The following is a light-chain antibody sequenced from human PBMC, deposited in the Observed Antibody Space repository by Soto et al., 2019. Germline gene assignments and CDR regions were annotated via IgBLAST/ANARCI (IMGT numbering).Light chain of an antibody. CDR3: QSYDSSLSGSVV. J-gene: IGLJ2*01. CDR1: SSNIGAGYD. V-gene: IGLV1-40*01. Sequence: QSVLTQPPSVSGAPGQRVTISCTGSSSNIGAGYDVHWYQQLPGTAPKLLIYGNSNRPSGVPDRFSGSKSGTPASQAITGLQAEDEADYYCQSYDSSLSGSVVFGGGTKLTVL. CDR2: GNS.